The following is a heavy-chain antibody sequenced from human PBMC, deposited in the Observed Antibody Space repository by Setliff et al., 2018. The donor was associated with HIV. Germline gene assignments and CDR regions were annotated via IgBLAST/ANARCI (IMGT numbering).Heavy chain of an antibody. Sequence: LSLICAVYGGSFSSYYWTWIRQPAGKGLEWIGHLHSSGDAYYGPSLKSRVAMSLDTSKNQFSLRLNSVTAADTAVYFCARLGYVTFDFDYWGQGTLVTVSS. CDR3: ARLGYVTFDFDY. CDR2: LHSSGDA. CDR1: GGSFSSYY. J-gene: IGHJ4*02. V-gene: IGHV4-59*10. D-gene: IGHD3-16*01.